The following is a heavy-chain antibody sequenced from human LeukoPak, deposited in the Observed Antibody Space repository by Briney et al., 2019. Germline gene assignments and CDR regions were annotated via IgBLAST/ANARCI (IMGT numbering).Heavy chain of an antibody. CDR2: INGDGSST. Sequence: GGSLRLSCAASGFTFSSYWMHWVRQAPGKGLVWVSRINGDGSSTSYADSVKGRFTISRDNAKNTLYLQMNSLRAEDTAVYYCARGDSSGYYYVGAFDIWGQGTMVTVSS. D-gene: IGHD3-22*01. J-gene: IGHJ3*02. CDR3: ARGDSSGYYYVGAFDI. CDR1: GFTFSSYW. V-gene: IGHV3-74*01.